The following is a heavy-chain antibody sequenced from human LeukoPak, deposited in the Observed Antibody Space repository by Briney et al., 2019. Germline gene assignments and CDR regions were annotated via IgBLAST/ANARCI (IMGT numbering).Heavy chain of an antibody. CDR2: ISYDGSNK. Sequence: GGSLRLSCAASGFTFTFYAMSWVRQAPGKGLEWVAVISYDGSNKYYADSVKGRFTISRDNSKNTLYLQMNSLRAEDTAVYYCAKTPRGVITHYFDYWGQGTLVTVSS. CDR1: GFTFTFYA. J-gene: IGHJ4*02. D-gene: IGHD3-10*01. CDR3: AKTPRGVITHYFDY. V-gene: IGHV3-30*18.